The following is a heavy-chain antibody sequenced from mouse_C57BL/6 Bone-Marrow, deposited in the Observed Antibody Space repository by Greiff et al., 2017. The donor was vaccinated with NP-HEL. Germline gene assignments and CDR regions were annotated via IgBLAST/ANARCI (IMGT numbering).Heavy chain of an antibody. CDR1: GYTFTSYW. J-gene: IGHJ2*01. V-gene: IGHV1-59*01. D-gene: IGHD1-1*01. CDR2: IDPSDSYT. Sequence: QVQLQQPGAELVRPGTSVKLSCTASGYTFTSYWMHWVKQRPGQGLEWIGVIDPSDSYTNYNQKFKGKATLTADTSSSTAFLQLSSLTSEDAAVYDGAGSYYCGRSLYNFDYWGQGTTLTVSS. CDR3: AGSYYCGRSLYNFDY.